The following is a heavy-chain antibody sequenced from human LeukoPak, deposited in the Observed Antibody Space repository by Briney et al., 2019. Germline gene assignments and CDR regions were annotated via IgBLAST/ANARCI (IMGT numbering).Heavy chain of an antibody. D-gene: IGHD4/OR15-4a*01. Sequence: GGSLRLSCAASGFTFSNAWMSWVRQAPGKGLEWVGRIKSKIDGGTTDYAAPVKGRFTISRDDSKNTLYLQMSSPKTEDTAVYYCTTPTIWGQGTLVTVSS. CDR2: IKSKIDGGTT. CDR3: TTPTI. J-gene: IGHJ4*02. CDR1: GFTFSNAW. V-gene: IGHV3-15*01.